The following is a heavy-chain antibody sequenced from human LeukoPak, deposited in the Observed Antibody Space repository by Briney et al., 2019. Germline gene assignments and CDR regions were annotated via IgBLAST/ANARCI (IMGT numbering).Heavy chain of an antibody. J-gene: IGHJ3*02. V-gene: IGHV3-11*01. D-gene: IGHD3-10*01. CDR2: ISSSGSTI. Sequence: PGGSLRLSCAASGFIFSNYAMTWVRQAPGKGLEWVSYISSSGSTIYYADSVKGRFTISRDNAKNSLYLQMNSLRAEDTAVYYCARERITMVRGVTDIWGQGTMVTVSS. CDR3: ARERITMVRGVTDI. CDR1: GFIFSNYA.